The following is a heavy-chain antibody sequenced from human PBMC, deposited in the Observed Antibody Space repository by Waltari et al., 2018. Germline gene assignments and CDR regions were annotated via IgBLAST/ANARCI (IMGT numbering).Heavy chain of an antibody. D-gene: IGHD3-22*01. CDR3: AKDLWGSSGYYYGY. Sequence: EVQLLESGGGLVQPGGSLRLSCAASGFTFSSYAMSWVRQAPGKGLEWVSVIYSGGSTYYSEYVKGRFIISRDNSKNTMYLQMNSMRAEDTAVYYCAKDLWGSSGYYYGYWGQGTLVTVSS. V-gene: IGHV3-23*03. CDR1: GFTFSSYA. J-gene: IGHJ4*02. CDR2: IYSGGST.